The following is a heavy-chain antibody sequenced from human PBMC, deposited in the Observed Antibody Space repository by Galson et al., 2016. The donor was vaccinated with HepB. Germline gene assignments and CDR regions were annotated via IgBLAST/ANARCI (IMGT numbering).Heavy chain of an antibody. Sequence: SLRLSCAASGFTFSSSAMTWVRQAPGKGLVWVSGISGSGGSTYYPDSVKGRFTVSRDNSKNTLYLQMNSLSAEDTAVYYCAKIFNPNSYYYYMDVWGKGTTVTVSS. D-gene: IGHD3-3*01. CDR3: AKIFNPNSYYYYMDV. CDR2: ISGSGGST. V-gene: IGHV3-23*01. J-gene: IGHJ6*03. CDR1: GFTFSSSA.